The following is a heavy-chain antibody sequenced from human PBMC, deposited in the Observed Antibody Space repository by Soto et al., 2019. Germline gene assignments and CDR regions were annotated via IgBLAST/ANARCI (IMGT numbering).Heavy chain of an antibody. V-gene: IGHV3-23*01. J-gene: IGHJ3*02. D-gene: IGHD3-3*01. CDR2: ISGSGGST. Sequence: PGGSLRLSCAASGFTFSSYAMSWVRRAPGKGLEWVSAISGSGGSTYYADSVKGRFTISRDNSKNTLYLQMNSLRAEDTAVYYCAKPWDDFWSGWAYAFDIWGQGTMVTVSS. CDR3: AKPWDDFWSGWAYAFDI. CDR1: GFTFSSYA.